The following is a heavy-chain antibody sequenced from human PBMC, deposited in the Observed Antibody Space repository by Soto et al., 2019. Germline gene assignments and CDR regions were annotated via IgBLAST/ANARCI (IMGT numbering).Heavy chain of an antibody. D-gene: IGHD3-16*01. CDR1: GGSFSGYY. CDR3: DGLRLGDPSDY. CDR2: INHSGST. V-gene: IGHV4-34*01. J-gene: IGHJ4*02. Sequence: QVQLQQWGAGLLKPSETLSLTCAVYGGSFSGYYWSWIRQPPGKGLEWIGEINHSGSTNYNPSLKSRVTIPVDTSKNQCSLKLSSVTAADTAVYYCDGLRLGDPSDYWGQGTLVTVSS.